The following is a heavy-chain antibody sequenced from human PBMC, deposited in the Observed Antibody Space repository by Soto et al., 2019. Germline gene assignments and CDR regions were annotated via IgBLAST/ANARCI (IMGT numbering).Heavy chain of an antibody. CDR2: ISTYNGNT. CDR3: ARLDRSSWWAFDD. CDR1: GYTFNGYS. Sequence: QVQLLQSGAEVKKPGASVKVSCKTSGYTFNGYSISWVRQAPGQGLEWMGWISTYNGNTNTAQRFQGRVTMTTDTSTRTAYMELTNLKFDDTAVYFCARLDRSSWWAFDDWGQGTLVTVSS. D-gene: IGHD6-13*01. V-gene: IGHV1-18*04. J-gene: IGHJ4*02.